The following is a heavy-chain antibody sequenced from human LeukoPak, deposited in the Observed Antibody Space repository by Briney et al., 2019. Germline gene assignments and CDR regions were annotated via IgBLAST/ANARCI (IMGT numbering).Heavy chain of an antibody. V-gene: IGHV3-30*02. D-gene: IGHD3-9*01. CDR2: IRYDERNK. CDR1: GFTFSGYG. Sequence: GGSLRLSCAASGFTFSGYGMHWVRQAPGKGLEWVTFIRYDERNKYYADSVKGRFTISRDNSKNTLYLQMNSLRAEDTAVYYCARGWPVGRYPFGPWGQGTLVTVSS. J-gene: IGHJ5*02. CDR3: ARGWPVGRYPFGP.